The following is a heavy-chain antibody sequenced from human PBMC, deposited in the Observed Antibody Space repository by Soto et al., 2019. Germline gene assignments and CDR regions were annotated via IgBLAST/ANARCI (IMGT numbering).Heavy chain of an antibody. CDR1: GYTFTSYA. J-gene: IGHJ4*02. Sequence: QVQRVQSGAEVKKPGASVKVSCKASGYTFTSYAMHWVRQAPGQRLEWMGWINAGNGNTKYSQKLQGRVTITRDTAASTAYMVRSILRDEETGLYCCARDLGGWPDYWGQGTLVTVSS. D-gene: IGHD2-15*01. CDR3: ARDLGGWPDY. V-gene: IGHV1-3*01. CDR2: INAGNGNT.